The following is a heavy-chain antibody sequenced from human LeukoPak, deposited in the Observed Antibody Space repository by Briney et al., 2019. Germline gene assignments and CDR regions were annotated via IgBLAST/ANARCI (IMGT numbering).Heavy chain of an antibody. CDR3: ARGSYYMDV. Sequence: SVKVSCRSSGGTFGTYGFTWVRRAPGQGLEWMGRIIPMFGETNYTQKFQGRVTFSADESTSTVYMELSSLKSEDTALYCCARGSYYMDVWGQGTTVTVSS. V-gene: IGHV1-69*13. J-gene: IGHJ6*03. CDR2: IIPMFGET. CDR1: GGTFGTYG.